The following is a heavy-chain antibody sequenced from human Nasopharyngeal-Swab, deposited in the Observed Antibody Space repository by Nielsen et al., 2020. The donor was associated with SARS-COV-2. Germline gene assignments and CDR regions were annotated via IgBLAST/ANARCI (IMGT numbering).Heavy chain of an antibody. CDR3: GRISPHYFLIDY. CDR2: MDWGDDK. J-gene: IGHJ4*02. D-gene: IGHD3-10*01. Sequence: SGPTLVKPTQTLRLTCTFSGFSLSTSGMCVTGVRQPPGKALEWLALMDWGDDKYYSTSLKTRLTISKDTSNNQVVLTMANMDPGDTATYYCGRISPHYFLIDYWGQGTLVTVSS. V-gene: IGHV2-70*20. CDR1: GFSLSTSGMC.